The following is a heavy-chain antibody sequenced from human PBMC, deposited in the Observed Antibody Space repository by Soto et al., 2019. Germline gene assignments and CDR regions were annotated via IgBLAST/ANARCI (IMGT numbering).Heavy chain of an antibody. J-gene: IGHJ6*02. D-gene: IGHD6-19*01. CDR1: GGSISSGGYY. V-gene: IGHV4-31*03. CDR3: ARAGDSSGWYPPEDEYYYYYGMDV. Sequence: SETLSLTCTVSGGSISSGGYYWSWIRQHPGKGLEWIGYIYYSGSTYYNPSLKSRVTISVDTSKNQFSLKLSSVTAADTAVYYCARAGDSSGWYPPEDEYYYYYGMDVWGQGTTVTVSS. CDR2: IYYSGST.